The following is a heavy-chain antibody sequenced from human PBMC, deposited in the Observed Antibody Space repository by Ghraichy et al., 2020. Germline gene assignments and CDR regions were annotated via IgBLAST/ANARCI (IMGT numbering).Heavy chain of an antibody. CDR2: ISYDGSNK. V-gene: IGHV3-30*04. D-gene: IGHD2-2*01. CDR3: ARVVAVFSTLFDY. Sequence: LTCAASGFTFSSYAMHWVRQAPGKGLEWVAVISYDGSNKYYADSVKGRFTISRDNSKNTLYLQMNSLRAEDTAVYYCARVVAVFSTLFDYWGQGTLVTVSS. CDR1: GFTFSSYA. J-gene: IGHJ4*02.